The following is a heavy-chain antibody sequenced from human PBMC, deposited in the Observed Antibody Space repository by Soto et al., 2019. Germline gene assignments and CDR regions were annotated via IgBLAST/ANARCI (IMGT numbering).Heavy chain of an antibody. CDR1: GFTFSSYG. CDR3: AKAGGGYCSGGSCQNFDY. Sequence: QVQLVESGGGVVQPGRSLRLSCAASGFTFSSYGMHWVRQAPGKGLEWVAVISYDGSNKYYADSVKGRFTISRDNSKNPLYLQMNSLRAEDTAVYYCAKAGGGYCSGGSCQNFDYWGQGTLVTVSS. J-gene: IGHJ4*02. V-gene: IGHV3-30*18. D-gene: IGHD2-15*01. CDR2: ISYDGSNK.